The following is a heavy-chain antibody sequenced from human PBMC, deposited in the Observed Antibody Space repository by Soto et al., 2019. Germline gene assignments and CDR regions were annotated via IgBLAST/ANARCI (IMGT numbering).Heavy chain of an antibody. Sequence: SETLSLTCTVSGGSISSYYWSWIRQPPGKGLEWIGYIYYSGSTNYNPSLKSRVTISVDTSKNQFSPKLSSVTAADTAVYYCARRYCSSTSCYNWFDPWGQGTLVTVSS. J-gene: IGHJ5*02. CDR1: GGSISSYY. V-gene: IGHV4-59*08. CDR3: ARRYCSSTSCYNWFDP. D-gene: IGHD2-2*01. CDR2: IYYSGST.